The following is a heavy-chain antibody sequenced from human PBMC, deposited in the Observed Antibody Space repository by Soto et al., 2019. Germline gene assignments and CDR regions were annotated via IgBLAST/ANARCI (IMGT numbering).Heavy chain of an antibody. CDR3: ARADPDASVGF. V-gene: IGHV4-59*11. Sequence: NPSETLSLTCTVSGGSMSSHYWTWLRQPPGKGXXXXXXXXXXXXXYYNPSLKSRVTISADTSRNQFSLRLTSVIAADTAVYFCARADPDASVGFWGQGTLVTVSS. D-gene: IGHD3-16*01. CDR1: GGSMSSHY. CDR2: XXXXXXX. J-gene: IGHJ4*02.